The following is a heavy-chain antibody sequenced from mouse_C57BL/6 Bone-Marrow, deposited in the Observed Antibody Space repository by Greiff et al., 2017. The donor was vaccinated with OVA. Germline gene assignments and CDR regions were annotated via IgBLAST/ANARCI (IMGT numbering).Heavy chain of an antibody. CDR2: ISDGGSYT. CDR3: ARDITTVVNY. CDR1: GFTFSSYA. J-gene: IGHJ2*01. V-gene: IGHV5-4*01. D-gene: IGHD1-1*01. Sequence: EVQGVESGGGLVKPGGSLKLSCAASGFTFSSYAMSWVRQTPEKRLEWVATISDGGSYTYYPDNVKGRFTISRDNAKNNRYLQMSHLKSDDTAMYYCARDITTVVNYWGQGTTLTVSS.